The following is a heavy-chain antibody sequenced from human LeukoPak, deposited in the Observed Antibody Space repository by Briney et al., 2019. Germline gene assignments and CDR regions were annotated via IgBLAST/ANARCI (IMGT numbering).Heavy chain of an antibody. CDR3: ASVFGDYGGAAFDI. V-gene: IGHV3-66*01. CDR2: IYSGGST. D-gene: IGHD4-17*01. J-gene: IGHJ3*02. CDR1: GFTVSSNY. Sequence: GGSLRLSCAASGFTVSSNYMSWVSQAPGKGLEWVSVIYSGGSTYYADSVKGRFTISRDNSKNTLYLQMNSLRAEDTAVYYCASVFGDYGGAAFDIWGQGTMVTVSS.